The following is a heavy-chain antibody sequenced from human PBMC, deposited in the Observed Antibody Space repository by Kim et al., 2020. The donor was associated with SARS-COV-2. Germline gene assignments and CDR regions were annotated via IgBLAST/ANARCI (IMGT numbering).Heavy chain of an antibody. V-gene: IGHV1-24*01. J-gene: IGHJ6*02. CDR3: ATENSRLYYYGMDV. CDR2: FDPEDGET. Sequence: ASVKVSCKVSGYTLTELSMHWVRQAPGKGLEWMGGFDPEDGETIYAQKFQGRVTMTEDTSTDTAYMELSSLRSEDTAVYYCATENSRLYYYGMDVWGQGTTVTVSS. CDR1: GYTLTELS.